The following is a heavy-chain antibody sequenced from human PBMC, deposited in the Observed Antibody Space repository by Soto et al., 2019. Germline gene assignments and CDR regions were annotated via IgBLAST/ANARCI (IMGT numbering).Heavy chain of an antibody. Sequence: QITLRESGPTRVRPTQPLTLTCSFSGFSLTTTGVGVGWIPQPPGEAPELLAVIYWADDKRYRPSLNSRLTITKDTSNKPVFRTIDTMDPLDTGTYYCVPGAVHSGRYWDGGYFNRWGQGTPVTV. CDR2: IYWADDK. CDR1: GFSLTTTGVG. J-gene: IGHJ4*02. V-gene: IGHV2-5*04. CDR3: VPGAVHSGRYWDGGYFNR. D-gene: IGHD1-26*01.